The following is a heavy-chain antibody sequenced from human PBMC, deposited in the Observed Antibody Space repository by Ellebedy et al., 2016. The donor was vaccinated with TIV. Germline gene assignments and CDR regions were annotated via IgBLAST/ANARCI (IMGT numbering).Heavy chain of an antibody. V-gene: IGHV3-48*04. D-gene: IGHD3-10*01. CDR1: GFTFSSYS. CDR2: ISSSSSTI. J-gene: IGHJ4*02. CDR3: ARAPPHYYGSGSYVDY. Sequence: GESLKISXAASGFTFSSYSMNWVRQAPGKGLEWVSYISSSSSTIYYADSVKGRFTISRDNAKNSLYLQMNSLRAEDTAVYYCARAPPHYYGSGSYVDYWGQGTLVTVSS.